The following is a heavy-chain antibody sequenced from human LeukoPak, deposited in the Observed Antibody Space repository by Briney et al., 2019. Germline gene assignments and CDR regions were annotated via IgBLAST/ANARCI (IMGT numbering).Heavy chain of an antibody. CDR3: ARGGRSSSWYLYYYYYMDA. CDR1: GGSISSND. CDR2: MYTAGTT. J-gene: IGHJ6*03. D-gene: IGHD6-13*01. V-gene: IGHV4-4*08. Sequence: SETLSLTCTVSGGSISSNDWSWIRQPPGKALEWIAYMYTAGTTNYSPSLKSRVTISVDTSKNQFSLKLSSVTAADTAVYYCARGGRSSSWYLYYYYYMDAWGKGTTVTVSS.